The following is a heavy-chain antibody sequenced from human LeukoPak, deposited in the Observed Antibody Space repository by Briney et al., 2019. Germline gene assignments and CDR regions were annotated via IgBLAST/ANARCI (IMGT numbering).Heavy chain of an antibody. CDR3: ARVHTPSPSENYYDSSGCLHGMDV. J-gene: IGHJ6*02. V-gene: IGHV3-20*04. Sequence: GGSLRLSCAASGFTFDDYGMSWVRQAPGKGLEWVSGINWNGGSTVYADSVKGRFTISRDNAKNSVYLQMNSLRAEDTALYYCARVHTPSPSENYYDSSGCLHGMDVWGQGTTVTVSS. CDR2: INWNGGST. D-gene: IGHD3-22*01. CDR1: GFTFDDYG.